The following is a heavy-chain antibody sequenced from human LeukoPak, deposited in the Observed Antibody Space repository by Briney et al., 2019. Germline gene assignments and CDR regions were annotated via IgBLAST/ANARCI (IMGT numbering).Heavy chain of an antibody. CDR3: AKLGFDSSGSHTLFDY. J-gene: IGHJ4*02. CDR1: GFTFSSYA. D-gene: IGHD3-22*01. Sequence: GGSLRLSCAASGFTFSSYAMHWVRQGPGKGLEWLAIISYDGRNNHYGDSVKGRFTISRDNSKNTLHLQMNSLRAEDTAVYYCAKLGFDSSGSHTLFDYWGQGTQVTVSS. V-gene: IGHV3-30*18. CDR2: ISYDGRNN.